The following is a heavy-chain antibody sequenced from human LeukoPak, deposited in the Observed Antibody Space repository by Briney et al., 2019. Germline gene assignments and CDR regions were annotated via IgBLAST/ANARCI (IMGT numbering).Heavy chain of an antibody. Sequence: ASVKVSCKAPGYTFTGYYMHWVRQAPGQGLEWMGRINPIHGGTNYAQRFQGRVTMTRDTSISTAYMELSRLTSDDTAVYYCARAASGYDYEDYWGQGTLVTVSS. V-gene: IGHV1-2*06. J-gene: IGHJ4*02. CDR1: GYTFTGYY. D-gene: IGHD5-12*01. CDR3: ARAASGYDYEDY. CDR2: INPIHGGT.